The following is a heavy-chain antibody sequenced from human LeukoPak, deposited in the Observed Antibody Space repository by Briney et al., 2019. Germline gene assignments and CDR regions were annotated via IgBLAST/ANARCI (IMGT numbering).Heavy chain of an antibody. CDR1: GGSFSGYY. Sequence: SETLSLTCAVYGGSFSGYYWSWLRQPPGKGLEWIGEINHSGSTNYNPSLKSRVTISVDTSKNQFSLKLSSVTAADTAVYYCARGGGGYCSGGSCYSYYFDYWGQGTLVTVSS. D-gene: IGHD2-15*01. J-gene: IGHJ4*02. CDR2: INHSGST. V-gene: IGHV4-34*01. CDR3: ARGGGGYCSGGSCYSYYFDY.